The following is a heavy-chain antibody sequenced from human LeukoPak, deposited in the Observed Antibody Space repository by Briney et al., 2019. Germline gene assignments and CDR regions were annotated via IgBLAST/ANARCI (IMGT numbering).Heavy chain of an antibody. CDR2: ISAYNGNT. Sequence: GASVEVSCKASGYTFTSYGISWVRQAPGQGLEWMGWISAYNGNTNYAQKLQGRVTMTTDTSTSTAYMELRSLRSDDTAVYYCAREGYCSGGSCYLGYYYYGMDVWGQGTTVTVSS. J-gene: IGHJ6*02. D-gene: IGHD2-15*01. CDR3: AREGYCSGGSCYLGYYYYGMDV. V-gene: IGHV1-18*01. CDR1: GYTFTSYG.